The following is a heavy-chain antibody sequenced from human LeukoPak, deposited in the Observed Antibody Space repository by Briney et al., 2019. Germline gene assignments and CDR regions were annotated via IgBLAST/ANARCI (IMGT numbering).Heavy chain of an antibody. CDR3: ARGTPIYDFIDY. J-gene: IGHJ4*02. D-gene: IGHD3-3*01. CDR2: IYYSGST. V-gene: IGHV4-59*01. CDR1: GGSISSYY. Sequence: SETLSLTCTVPGGSISSYYWSWIRQPPGKGLEWIGYIYYSGSTNYNPSLKSRVTISVDTSKNQFSLKLSSVTAADTAVYYCARGTPIYDFIDYWGQGTQVTVSS.